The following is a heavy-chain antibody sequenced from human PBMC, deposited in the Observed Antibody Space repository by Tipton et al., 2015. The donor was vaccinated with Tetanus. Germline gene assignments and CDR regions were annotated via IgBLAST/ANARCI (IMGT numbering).Heavy chain of an antibody. CDR3: ARDLSGFLFDAFDL. D-gene: IGHD3-22*01. Sequence: LRLSCTVSGDSVISPTYFWAWIRQAPGKGLDWIGCINNHGDTYYNPSLKTRVSMSVGTSKNQFSLKLSSVTASDTAVYYCARDLSGFLFDAFDLWGQGIMVTVSS. CDR2: INNHGDT. CDR1: GDSVISPTYF. J-gene: IGHJ3*01. V-gene: IGHV4-39*07.